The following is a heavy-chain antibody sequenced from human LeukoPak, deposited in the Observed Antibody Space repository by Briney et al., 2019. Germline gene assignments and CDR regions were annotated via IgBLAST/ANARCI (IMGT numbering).Heavy chain of an antibody. Sequence: QTGGSLRRSCAASGFTFSTYARSWVRQAPGKGLEWVSSISGSATNTYYADSVKGRFTISRDKSKNTLDLQMNSLRVEDTAVYYCAKARYYDSSGPFDYWGQGTLVTVSS. CDR2: ISGSATNT. CDR3: AKARYYDSSGPFDY. D-gene: IGHD3-22*01. CDR1: GFTFSTYA. J-gene: IGHJ4*02. V-gene: IGHV3-23*01.